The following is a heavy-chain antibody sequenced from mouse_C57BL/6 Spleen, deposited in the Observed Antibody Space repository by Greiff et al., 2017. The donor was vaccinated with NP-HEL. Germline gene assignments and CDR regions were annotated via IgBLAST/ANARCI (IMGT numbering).Heavy chain of an antibody. Sequence: QVQLQQSGAELAKPGASVKLSCKASGYTFTSYWMHWVKQRPGQGLEWIGYINPSSGYTKYNQKFKDKATLTADKSSSTAYMQLSSLTYEDSAVYYCAREEIYYYGSSYARYFDVWGTGTTVTVSS. J-gene: IGHJ1*03. CDR1: GYTFTSYW. D-gene: IGHD1-1*01. V-gene: IGHV1-7*01. CDR3: AREEIYYYGSSYARYFDV. CDR2: INPSSGYT.